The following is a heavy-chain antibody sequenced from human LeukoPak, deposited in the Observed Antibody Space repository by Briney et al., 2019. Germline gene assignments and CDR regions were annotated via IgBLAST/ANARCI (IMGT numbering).Heavy chain of an antibody. CDR3: ARAHGAGGLGYYYMDV. Sequence: GGSLRLSCAASGFTFNTYSMNWVRQAPGKGLEWVSSISSSSSYIYYADSLKGRFTISRDNAKNSLYLQMNSLRAEDTAVYYCARAHGAGGLGYYYMDVWGKGTTVTISS. J-gene: IGHJ6*03. CDR1: GFTFNTYS. D-gene: IGHD6-19*01. CDR2: ISSSSSYI. V-gene: IGHV3-21*01.